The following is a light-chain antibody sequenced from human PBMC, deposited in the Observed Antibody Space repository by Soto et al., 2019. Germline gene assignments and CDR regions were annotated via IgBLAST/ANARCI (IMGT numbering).Light chain of an antibody. CDR1: QSVSNN. Sequence: EIVLTQSPGTLSLSPGERATLSCRASQSVSNNYLAWYQHKPGQAPRLLIYGASTRATGIPARFSGSGSGTEFTLTFSSLQSEDFAVYYCQQYNNWPLTFGQGTKVDI. J-gene: IGKJ1*01. V-gene: IGKV3-15*01. CDR3: QQYNNWPLT. CDR2: GAS.